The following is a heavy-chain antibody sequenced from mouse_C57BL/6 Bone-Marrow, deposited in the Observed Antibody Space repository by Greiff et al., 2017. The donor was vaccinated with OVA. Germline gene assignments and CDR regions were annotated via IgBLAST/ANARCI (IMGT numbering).Heavy chain of an antibody. CDR3: ARRGYGSLFAY. J-gene: IGHJ3*01. CDR1: GYAFSSSW. D-gene: IGHD1-1*01. CDR2: IYPGDGDT. V-gene: IGHV1-82*01. Sequence: QVQLQQSGPELVKPGASVKISCKASGYAFSSSWMNWVKQRPGKGLEWIGRIYPGDGDTNYNGKFKGKATLTANKSSTTAYMQLSSLTSEDSAVYCCARRGYGSLFAYWGQGTLVTVSA.